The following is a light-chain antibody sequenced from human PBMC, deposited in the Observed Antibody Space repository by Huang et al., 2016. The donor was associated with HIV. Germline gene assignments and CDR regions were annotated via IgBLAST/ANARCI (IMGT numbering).Light chain of an antibody. CDR3: QQYNNWPRT. CDR1: QYVGNN. J-gene: IGKJ2*01. V-gene: IGKV3-15*01. Sequence: ERVMPQSPATLSASPGDRATLSCRAIQYVGNNLAWYRQKPGQAPRLLIHGASTRATDIPARVSASGSGVEFTLTISSLQSEDFGIYYCQQYNNWPRTFGQGTKLEIK. CDR2: GAS.